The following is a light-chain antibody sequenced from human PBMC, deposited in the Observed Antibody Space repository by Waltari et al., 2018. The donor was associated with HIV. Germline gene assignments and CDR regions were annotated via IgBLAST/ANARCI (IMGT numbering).Light chain of an antibody. V-gene: IGLV2-14*01. CDR2: DVS. CDR1: SSDVGGYNY. CDR3: CSYTSTSSFVM. J-gene: IGLJ3*02. Sequence: QSALTQPASVSGSPGQSITISCTGTSSDVGGYNYVSWYQQHSGKGPKLIIYDVSNRPSGVSNRFSGSKSGNTASLTSSGLQAEDEADYYCCSYTSTSSFVMFGGGTKLTVV.